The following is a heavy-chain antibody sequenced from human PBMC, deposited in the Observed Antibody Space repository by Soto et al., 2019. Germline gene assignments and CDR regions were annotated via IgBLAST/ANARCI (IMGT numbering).Heavy chain of an antibody. D-gene: IGHD3-3*01. V-gene: IGHV3-49*03. CDR2: VRSKRYGGTT. J-gene: IGHJ4*02. CDR1: GFSFCDYT. CDR3: TRVTVYDFWSGYPDS. Sequence: QRLACTASGFSFCDYTVSWCRQAPGKGLEWVTFVRSKRYGGTTEYAASVEGRFTISRDDSKSIAYLQMNSLKTEDTAVYFCTRVTVYDFWSGYPDSWGQGTLVTVSS.